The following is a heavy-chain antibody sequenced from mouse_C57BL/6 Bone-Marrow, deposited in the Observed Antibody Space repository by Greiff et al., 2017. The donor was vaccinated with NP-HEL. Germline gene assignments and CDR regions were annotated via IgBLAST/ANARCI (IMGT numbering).Heavy chain of an antibody. J-gene: IGHJ4*01. Sequence: VQLQQPGAELVMPGASVKLSCKASGYTFTSYWMHWVKQRPGQGLEWIGEIDPSDSYTNYNQKFKGKSTLTVDKYSSTAYMQLSSLTSKDLAVYYCERGGRGYAMDYWGQGTSVTVSS. V-gene: IGHV1-69*01. CDR1: GYTFTSYW. CDR3: ERGGRGYAMDY. D-gene: IGHD3-3*01. CDR2: IDPSDSYT.